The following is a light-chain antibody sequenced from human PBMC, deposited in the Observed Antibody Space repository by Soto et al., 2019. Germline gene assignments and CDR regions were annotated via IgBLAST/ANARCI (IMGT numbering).Light chain of an antibody. CDR3: HQYGSSPQT. CDR1: QGLGTN. J-gene: IGKJ1*01. CDR2: AAS. Sequence: EIVMTQSPATLSVSPGERATLSCRASQGLGTNLAWYQQKPGQAPRLLIYAASTRATGVPDRFTGSGSGTDFTLTISRLEPEDFAVFYCHQYGSSPQTFGQGTKVDIK. V-gene: IGKV3-20*01.